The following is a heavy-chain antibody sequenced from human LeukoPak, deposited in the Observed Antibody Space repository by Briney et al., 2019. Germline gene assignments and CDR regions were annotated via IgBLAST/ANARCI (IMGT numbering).Heavy chain of an antibody. V-gene: IGHV3-30*04. CDR3: ARVMGYSYANGMDV. CDR2: ISYDGSNK. J-gene: IGHJ6*02. CDR1: GFTFSSYA. Sequence: GGSLRLSCAASGFTFSSYAMHWVRQAPGKGLEWVAVISYDGSNKYYADSVKGRFTISRDNSKNTLYLQMNSLRAEDTAVYYCARVMGYSYANGMDVWGQGTTVTVSS. D-gene: IGHD5-18*01.